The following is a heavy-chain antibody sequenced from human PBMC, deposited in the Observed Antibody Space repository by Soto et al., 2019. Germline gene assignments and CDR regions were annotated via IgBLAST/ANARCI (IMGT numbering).Heavy chain of an antibody. CDR2: ISGNGIAT. CDR3: ARDAISMVRGTNNWFDP. V-gene: IGHV3-23*01. J-gene: IGHJ5*02. D-gene: IGHD3-10*01. CDR1: GFIFSDHA. Sequence: EVQLLESGGGLVQPGGSLRLSCEASGFIFSDHAMSWVRQAPGKGLEWVSAISGNGIATYYADSVKGRFTSSRDNSKNALYLQMNRLRAADTAVYYCARDAISMVRGTNNWFDPWGQGTLVSVSS.